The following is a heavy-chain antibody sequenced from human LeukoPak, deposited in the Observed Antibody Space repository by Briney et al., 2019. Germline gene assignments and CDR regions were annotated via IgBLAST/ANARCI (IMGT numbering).Heavy chain of an antibody. CDR3: ARDRGSGSYYVLDY. V-gene: IGHV3-48*03. D-gene: IGHD3-10*01. CDR2: ISSSGSTI. J-gene: IGHJ4*02. CDR1: GFTFSSYE. Sequence: GGSLRLSCAASGFTFSSYEMNWVRQAPGKGLEWVSYISSSGSTIYYADSVKGRFTISRDNAKNSLYLQMNSLRGEDTAVYYCARDRGSGSYYVLDYWGQGTLVTVSS.